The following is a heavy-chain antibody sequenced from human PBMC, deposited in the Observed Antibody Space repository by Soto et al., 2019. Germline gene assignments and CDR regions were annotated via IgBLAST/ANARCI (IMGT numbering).Heavy chain of an antibody. CDR1: GYDFNIYD. CDR3: ARGGHGFWSGETYYYAMDV. D-gene: IGHD3-3*01. CDR2: MTPKRETP. V-gene: IGHV1-8*01. J-gene: IGHJ6*02. Sequence: QVHLVQSGAEVKKPGASVKVSCTASGYDFNIYDIHWVRQSTGQGLEWMGWMTPKRETPGYAPKFQGRFTMTRDTSRSAVDMELSSLGSEDTAVYFGARGGHGFWSGETYYYAMDVWGQGTTVTVSS.